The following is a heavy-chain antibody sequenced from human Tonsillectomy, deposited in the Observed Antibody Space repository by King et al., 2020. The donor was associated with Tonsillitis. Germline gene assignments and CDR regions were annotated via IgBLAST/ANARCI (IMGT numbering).Heavy chain of an antibody. D-gene: IGHD2-15*01. V-gene: IGHV1-69*01. CDR3: ARGVVVVAATQVDYYYYMDV. J-gene: IGHJ6*03. CDR2: IIPIFGTA. CDR1: GGTFSSYA. Sequence: QLVQSGAEVKKPGSSVKVSCKASGGTFSSYAISWVRQAPGQGLEWMGGIIPIFGTANYAQKFQGRVTITADESTSTAYMELSSLRSEDTAVYYCARGVVVVAATQVDYYYYMDVWGKGTTVTVSS.